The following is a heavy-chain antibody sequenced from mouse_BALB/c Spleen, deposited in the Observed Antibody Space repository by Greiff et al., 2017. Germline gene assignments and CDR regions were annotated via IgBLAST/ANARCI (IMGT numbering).Heavy chain of an antibody. CDR2: IYPGDGDT. J-gene: IGHJ4*01. D-gene: IGHD1-1*01. CDR1: GYAFSSYW. Sequence: QVQLQQSGAELVRPGSSVKISCKASGYAFSSYWMNWVKQRPGQGLEWIGQIYPGDGDTNYNGKFNGKATLTADKSSSTAYMQLSSLTSEDSAVYFCARNYGYAMDYWGQGTSVTVSS. CDR3: ARNYGYAMDY. V-gene: IGHV1-80*01.